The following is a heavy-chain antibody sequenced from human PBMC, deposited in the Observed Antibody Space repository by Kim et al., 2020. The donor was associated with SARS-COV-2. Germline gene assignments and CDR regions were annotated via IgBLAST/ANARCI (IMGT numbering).Heavy chain of an antibody. CDR3: AKDPWEYSGYDSPDY. CDR2: ISYDGSNK. Sequence: GGSLRLSCAASGFTFSSYGMHWVRQAPGKGLEWVAVISYDGSNKYYADSVKGRFTISRDNSKNTLYLQMNSLRAEDTAVYYCAKDPWEYSGYDSPDYWGQGTLVTVSS. CDR1: GFTFSSYG. D-gene: IGHD5-12*01. J-gene: IGHJ4*02. V-gene: IGHV3-30*18.